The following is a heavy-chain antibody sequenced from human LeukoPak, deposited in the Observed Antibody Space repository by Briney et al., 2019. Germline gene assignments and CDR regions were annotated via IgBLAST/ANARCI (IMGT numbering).Heavy chain of an antibody. CDR1: GGSVSSGSYY. CDR3: ATATVTKHY. Sequence: KSSETLSLTCTVSGGSVSSGSYYWSWIRQPPGKGLEWIGYIYYSGSTNYNPSLKSRVTISVDTSKNQFSLKLSSVTAADTAVYYCATATVTKHYWGQGTLVTVSS. J-gene: IGHJ4*02. V-gene: IGHV4-61*01. D-gene: IGHD4-17*01. CDR2: IYYSGST.